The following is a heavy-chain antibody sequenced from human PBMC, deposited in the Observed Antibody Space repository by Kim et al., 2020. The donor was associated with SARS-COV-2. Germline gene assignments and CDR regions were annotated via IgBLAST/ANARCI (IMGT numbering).Heavy chain of an antibody. CDR1: GFTFSSYW. CDR3: ARERITMVRGVIYYYYG. D-gene: IGHD3-10*01. V-gene: IGHV3-7*01. CDR2: IKQDGSEK. J-gene: IGHJ6*01. Sequence: GGSLRLSCAASGFTFSSYWISWVRQAPGKGLEWVANIKQDGSEKYYVDSVKGRFTISRDNAKNSLYLQMNSLRAEDTAVYYCARERITMVRGVIYYYYG.